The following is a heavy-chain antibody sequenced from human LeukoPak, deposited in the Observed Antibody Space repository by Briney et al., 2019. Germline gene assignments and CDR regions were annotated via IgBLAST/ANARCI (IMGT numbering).Heavy chain of an antibody. V-gene: IGHV3-23*01. CDR1: GFTFSGYA. J-gene: IGHJ4*02. Sequence: GGSLRLSCAASGFTFSGYAMSWVRQAPGKGLEWVSAISGSGGSTYYADSVKGRFTISRDNSKDTLYLQMNSLRAEDTAVYYCAKGPTWGFDYWGQGTLVTVSS. D-gene: IGHD7-27*01. CDR3: AKGPTWGFDY. CDR2: ISGSGGST.